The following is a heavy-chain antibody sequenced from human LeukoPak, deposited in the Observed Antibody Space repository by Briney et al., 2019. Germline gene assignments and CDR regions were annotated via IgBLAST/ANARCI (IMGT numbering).Heavy chain of an antibody. CDR1: GGIFGSYA. V-gene: IGHV1-69*06. CDR2: IIPIFDTP. Sequence: SVTVSCKASGGIFGSYAINWVRQAPGQGLEWLGRIIPIFDTPNYAQTFQGRVTISADKSTRTVYMELSSLRSEDTALYYCAKGSRLREAGSYRFWGQGTLVTVSS. D-gene: IGHD3-16*02. CDR3: AKGSRLREAGSYRF. J-gene: IGHJ4*02.